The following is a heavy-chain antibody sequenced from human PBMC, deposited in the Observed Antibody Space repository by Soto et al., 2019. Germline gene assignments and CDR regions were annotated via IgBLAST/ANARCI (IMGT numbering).Heavy chain of an antibody. CDR2: IKSKTDGGTT. D-gene: IGHD2-15*01. J-gene: IGHJ6*02. V-gene: IGHV3-15*07. Sequence: GGSLRLSCAASGFTFSNAWMNWVRQAPGKGLEWVGRIKSKTDGGTTDYAAPVKGRFTISRDDSKNTLYLQMNSLKTEDTAVYYCTQDIVVVVAATGRSGYYYYGMDVWGQGTTVTVSS. CDR3: TQDIVVVVAATGRSGYYYYGMDV. CDR1: GFTFSNAW.